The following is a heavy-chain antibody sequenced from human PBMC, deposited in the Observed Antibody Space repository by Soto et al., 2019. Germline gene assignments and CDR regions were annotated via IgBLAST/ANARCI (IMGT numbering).Heavy chain of an antibody. V-gene: IGHV5-51*01. J-gene: IGHJ4*02. Sequence: PGESLKISCKGSGYSFTSYWIGWVRQMPGKGLEWMGIIYPGDSDTRYSPSFQGQVTISADKSISTAYLQWSSLKASDTAMYYWARHAEVRGVIIPDYFYYWGQGSLVTVSS. D-gene: IGHD3-10*01. CDR1: GYSFTSYW. CDR3: ARHAEVRGVIIPDYFYY. CDR2: IYPGDSDT.